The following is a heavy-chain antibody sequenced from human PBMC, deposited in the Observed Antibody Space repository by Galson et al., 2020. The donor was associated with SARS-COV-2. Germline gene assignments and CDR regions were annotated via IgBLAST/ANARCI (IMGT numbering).Heavy chain of an antibody. J-gene: IGHJ6*02. V-gene: IGHV4-34*01. CDR2: INHSGST. CDR1: GGSFSGYY. D-gene: IGHD4-17*01. Sequence: SETLSLTCAVYGGSFSGYYWSWIRQPPGKGLEWIGEINHSGSTNYNPSLKSRVTISVDTSKNQFSLKLSSVTAADTAVYYCARDKDYGDNYGMYVWGQGTTVTVSS. CDR3: ARDKDYGDNYGMYV.